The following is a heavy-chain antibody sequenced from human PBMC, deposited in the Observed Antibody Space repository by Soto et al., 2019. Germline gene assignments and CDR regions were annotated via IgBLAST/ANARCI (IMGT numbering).Heavy chain of an antibody. J-gene: IGHJ6*02. CDR2: IIPIFGTA. V-gene: IGHV1-69*13. D-gene: IGHD2-15*01. CDR1: GGTFSSYA. CDR3: ARTKEVAASGGVYYYGMGV. Sequence: SVKVSCKASGGTFSSYAISWVRQAPGQGLEWMGGIIPIFGTANYAQKFQGRVTITADESTSTAYMELSSLRSEDTAVYYCARTKEVAASGGVYYYGMGVWGQGTTVTVSS.